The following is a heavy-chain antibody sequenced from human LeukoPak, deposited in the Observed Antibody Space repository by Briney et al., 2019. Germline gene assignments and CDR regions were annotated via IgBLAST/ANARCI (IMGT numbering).Heavy chain of an antibody. V-gene: IGHV1-69*06. CDR2: IIPIFGTA. Sequence: SVKVSCKASGGTFSSYAISWVRQAPGQGLEWMGGIIPIFGTANYAQKFQGRVTITADKSTSTAYMELSSLRSEDTAVYYCARAYCSSTGCPLDYWGQGILVTVSS. CDR3: ARAYCSSTGCPLDY. J-gene: IGHJ4*02. D-gene: IGHD2-2*01. CDR1: GGTFSSYA.